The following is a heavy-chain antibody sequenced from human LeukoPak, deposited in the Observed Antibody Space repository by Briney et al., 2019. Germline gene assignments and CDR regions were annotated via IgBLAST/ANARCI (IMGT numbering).Heavy chain of an antibody. J-gene: IGHJ4*02. Sequence: GGSLRLSCAASGSAFNTYWMSWARQPPGKGLEWVANIGQDGTEKHHVDSVRGRFTISRDNAKNSVFLQMNSLRAEDTAVYYCTRDRDGKDYWGQGTLVTVSS. D-gene: IGHD1-1*01. CDR1: GSAFNTYW. CDR3: TRDRDGKDY. CDR2: IGQDGTEK. V-gene: IGHV3-7*03.